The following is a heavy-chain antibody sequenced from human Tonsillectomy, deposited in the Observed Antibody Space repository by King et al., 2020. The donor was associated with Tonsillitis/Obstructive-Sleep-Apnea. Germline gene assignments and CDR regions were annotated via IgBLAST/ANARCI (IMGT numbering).Heavy chain of an antibody. CDR3: ARRGSCGGDTCNNWFDP. Sequence: VQLVESGAEVKKPGESLKISCKASGYRFTGYWIGWVRQMPGKGLEWMGIIYPGDSDTTYSPSFQGQVTISADKSTSTAYLQWSSLKASDTAMYYCARRGSCGGDTCNNWFDPWGQGTLVTVSS. V-gene: IGHV5-51*03. CDR2: IYPGDSDT. CDR1: GYRFTGYW. J-gene: IGHJ5*02. D-gene: IGHD2-21*01.